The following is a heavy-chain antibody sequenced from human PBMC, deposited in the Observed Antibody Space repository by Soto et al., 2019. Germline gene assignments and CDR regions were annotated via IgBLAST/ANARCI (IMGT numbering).Heavy chain of an antibody. CDR2: MYYSGGS. Sequence: QVQLQEWGPGLMKPSETLSLTCTVSGSSMNNYYGSWVRQPHGKGLEWIGYMYYSGGSNANPSLKGRVTMSVDTSKNQISLKLTSVTAADTAVYYCVRSGHSFGGVMWGQGTLVTVSS. J-gene: IGHJ4*02. V-gene: IGHV4-59*01. CDR3: VRSGHSFGGVM. D-gene: IGHD3-16*01. CDR1: GSSMNNYY.